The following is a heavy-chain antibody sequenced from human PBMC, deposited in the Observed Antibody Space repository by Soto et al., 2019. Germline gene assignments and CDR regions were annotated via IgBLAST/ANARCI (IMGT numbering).Heavy chain of an antibody. V-gene: IGHV5-51*01. D-gene: IGHD3-22*01. Sequence: GESLKISWKGSGYSFTSYWIVWVRQMPGKGLKWMGIIYPVDSDTRYSPSFQGQVTISADKSISTAYLQWSSLKASDTAMYYCASHTKYYYDSSGYYHDGMDVWGQGTTVTGSS. CDR3: ASHTKYYYDSSGYYHDGMDV. CDR2: IYPVDSDT. J-gene: IGHJ6*02. CDR1: GYSFTSYW.